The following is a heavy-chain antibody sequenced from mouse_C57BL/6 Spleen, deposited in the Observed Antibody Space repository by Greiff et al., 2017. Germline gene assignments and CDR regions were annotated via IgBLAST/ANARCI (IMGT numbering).Heavy chain of an antibody. J-gene: IGHJ4*01. Sequence: EVKLMESGGGLVKPGGSLKLSCAASGFTFSDYGMHWVSQAPEKGLEWVAYISSGSSTIYYADTVKGRFTISRDNAKNTLFLQMTSLRSEDTARYYCARTGYAMDYWGQGTSVTVSS. V-gene: IGHV5-17*01. CDR2: ISSGSSTI. CDR3: ARTGYAMDY. CDR1: GFTFSDYG.